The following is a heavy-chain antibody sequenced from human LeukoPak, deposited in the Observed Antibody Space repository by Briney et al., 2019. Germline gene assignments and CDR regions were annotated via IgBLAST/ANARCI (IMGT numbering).Heavy chain of an antibody. CDR2: IYPGDSDT. D-gene: IGHD2-2*01. CDR1: GYSFTSYW. J-gene: IGHJ5*02. Sequence: TGESLKSSCKGSGYSFTSYWIGWVRQMPGEGLEWMGIIYPGDSDTRYSPSFQGQVTISADKSISTAYLQWSSLKASDTAMYYCARLTCLEFTPYCSSTSDDEFNWFDPWGQGTLVTVSS. CDR3: ARLTCLEFTPYCSSTSDDEFNWFDP. V-gene: IGHV5-51*01.